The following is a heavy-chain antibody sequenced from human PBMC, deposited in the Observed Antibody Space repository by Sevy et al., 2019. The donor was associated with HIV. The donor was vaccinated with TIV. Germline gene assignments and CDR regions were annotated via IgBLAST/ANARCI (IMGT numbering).Heavy chain of an antibody. CDR2: ISGSGGST. CDR1: GFTFSSYA. Sequence: GGSLRLSCAASGFTFSSYAMSWVRQAPGKGLEWVSAISGSGGSTYYADSVKGRFTISRDNSKNMLYLQMNSLRAEDTAVYYCAKDRGDNYDFWSGLFDYWGQGTLVTVSS. J-gene: IGHJ4*02. V-gene: IGHV3-23*01. D-gene: IGHD3-3*01. CDR3: AKDRGDNYDFWSGLFDY.